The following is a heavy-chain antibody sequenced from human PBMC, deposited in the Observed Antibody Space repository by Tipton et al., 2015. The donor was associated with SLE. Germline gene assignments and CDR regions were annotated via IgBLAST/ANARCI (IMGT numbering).Heavy chain of an antibody. J-gene: IGHJ6*02. CDR3: ARDRVVAAMRTNYYYYYGMDV. V-gene: IGHV4-61*09. Sequence: TLSLTCTVSGGSISSGSYYWSWIRQPAGKGLEWIGYIYTSGSTNYNPSLKSRVTISVDTSKNQFSLKLSSVTAADTAVYYCARDRVVAAMRTNYYYYYGMDVWGQGTTVTVSS. CDR2: IYTSGST. D-gene: IGHD2-15*01. CDR1: GGSISSGSYY.